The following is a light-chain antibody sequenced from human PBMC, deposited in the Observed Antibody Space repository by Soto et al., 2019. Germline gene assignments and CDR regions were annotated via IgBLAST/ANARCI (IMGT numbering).Light chain of an antibody. J-gene: IGKJ3*01. CDR2: GAS. V-gene: IGKV3-20*01. Sequence: EVVLTQSPVTLSLSPGERATLSCRASQSVSSPYLAWYQQKPGQPPRLLIYGASSRATDIPDRFIVSGSGTEFTLTIARLAPEDFAMYYCQQYGSSPFTFGPRTKVDI. CDR3: QQYGSSPFT. CDR1: QSVSSPY.